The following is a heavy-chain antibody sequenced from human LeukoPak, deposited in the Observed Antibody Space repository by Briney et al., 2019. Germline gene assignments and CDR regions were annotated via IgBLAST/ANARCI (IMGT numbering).Heavy chain of an antibody. J-gene: IGHJ6*03. CDR3: ARSSAYFDWLLSSYYYYMDV. CDR1: GGSISSSSYY. V-gene: IGHV4-39*07. CDR2: TYYSGST. D-gene: IGHD3-9*01. Sequence: SETLSLTCTVSGGSISSSSYYWGWIRQPPGKGLEWIGSTYYSGSTYYNPSLKSRVTISVDTSKNQFSLKLSSVTAADTAVYYCARSSAYFDWLLSSYYYYMDVWGKGTTVTVSS.